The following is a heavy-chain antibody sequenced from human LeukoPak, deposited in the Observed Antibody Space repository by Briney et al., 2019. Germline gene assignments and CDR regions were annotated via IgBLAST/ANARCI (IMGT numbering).Heavy chain of an antibody. V-gene: IGHV1-69*05. J-gene: IGHJ5*02. Sequence: EASVKVSCKASGGTFSSYAISWVRQAPGQGLEWMGGIIPIFGTANYAQKFQGRVTITTDESTSTAYMELSSPRSEDTAVYYCARGRGLGGDYWFDPWGQGTLVTVSS. CDR2: IIPIFGTA. D-gene: IGHD2-21*01. CDR1: GGTFSSYA. CDR3: ARGRGLGGDYWFDP.